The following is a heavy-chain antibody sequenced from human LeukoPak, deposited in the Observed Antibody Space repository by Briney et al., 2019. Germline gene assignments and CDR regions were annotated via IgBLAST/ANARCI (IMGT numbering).Heavy chain of an antibody. J-gene: IGHJ4*02. Sequence: SETLSLTCAVYGGSFSGYYWSWIRQPPGKGLEWIGEINHSGSTNYNPFLKSRVTISVDTSKNQFSLKLSSVTAADTAVYYCARSAGGADWGQGTLVTVSS. V-gene: IGHV4-34*01. CDR2: INHSGST. CDR1: GGSFSGYY. CDR3: ARSAGGAD. D-gene: IGHD3-10*01.